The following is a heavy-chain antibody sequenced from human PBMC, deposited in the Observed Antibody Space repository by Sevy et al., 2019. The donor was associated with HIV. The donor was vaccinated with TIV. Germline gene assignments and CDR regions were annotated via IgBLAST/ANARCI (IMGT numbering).Heavy chain of an antibody. V-gene: IGHV3-33*01. CDR2: IWYDGSTK. D-gene: IGHD6-25*01. CDR3: VREDHDYSGGGMDV. Sequence: GGSLRLSCAASGFTFRSYGMHWVRQAPGKGLEWVAVIWYDGSTKYYADSVKGRFTISRDNSKNTLYLQMNSLRAEDTAIYSCVREDHDYSGGGMDVWGQGTTVTVSS. CDR1: GFTFRSYG. J-gene: IGHJ6*02.